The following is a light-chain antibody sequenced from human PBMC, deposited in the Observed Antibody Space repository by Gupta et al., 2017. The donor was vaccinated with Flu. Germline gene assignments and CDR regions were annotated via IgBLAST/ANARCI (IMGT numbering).Light chain of an antibody. V-gene: IGLV2-8*01. J-gene: IGLJ1*01. CDR1: SSDVGRYNY. CDR3: SAYDGRPYV. Sequence: QSALTHSPSASGSPGQSVSCPCTGTSSDVGRYNYVSWYQHHPGKAPKILIYDVDERPFGVPARLSGSKSGNTAYLPVAALQAEDEADYYCSAYDGRPYVFGTGTKVTVL. CDR2: DVD.